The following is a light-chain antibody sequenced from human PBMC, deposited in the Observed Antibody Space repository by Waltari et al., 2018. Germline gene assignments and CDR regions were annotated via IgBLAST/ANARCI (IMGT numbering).Light chain of an antibody. CDR3: SSQSSNNIVL. CDR2: DVS. CDR1: SSDVGSYNS. V-gene: IGLV2-14*03. Sequence: QSALTQPASVSGSPGQSVTISCTGTSSDVGSYNSVSWYQDHPGQAPKVIIYDVSDRPSGVTARFSGSKSGDTASLTISELQAEDEADYYCSSQSSNNIVLFGGGTKVTVL. J-gene: IGLJ3*02.